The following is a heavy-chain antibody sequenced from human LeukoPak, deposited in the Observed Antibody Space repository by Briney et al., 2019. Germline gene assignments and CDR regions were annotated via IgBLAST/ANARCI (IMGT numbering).Heavy chain of an antibody. CDR3: ARDALLRSFDWVPDPQYFDY. CDR2: ISSSGFTT. V-gene: IGHV3-48*04. CDR1: GFTFSSYS. D-gene: IGHD3-9*01. Sequence: GGSLRLSCAASGFTFSSYSMNWVRQAPGKGLEWVSYISSSGFTTHYADSVKGRFTISRDNAKNSLYLQMNSLRAEGTAVYYCARDALLRSFDWVPDPQYFDYWGQGTLVTVSS. J-gene: IGHJ4*02.